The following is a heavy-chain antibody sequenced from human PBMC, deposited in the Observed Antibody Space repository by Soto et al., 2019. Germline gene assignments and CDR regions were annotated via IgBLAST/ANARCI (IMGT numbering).Heavy chain of an antibody. Sequence: PGESLKISCKGSGYSFTSYWIGWVRQMPGKGLEWMGIIYPGDSDTRYSPSFQGQVTISADKSISTAYLQWSSLKASDTAMYYCARQRRGRYWTKGVCYIGDDYDYYGMDVWGQGTTVTVSS. CDR1: GYSFTSYW. J-gene: IGHJ6*02. V-gene: IGHV5-51*01. CDR3: ARQRRGRYWTKGVCYIGDDYDYYGMDV. CDR2: IYPGDSDT. D-gene: IGHD2-8*01.